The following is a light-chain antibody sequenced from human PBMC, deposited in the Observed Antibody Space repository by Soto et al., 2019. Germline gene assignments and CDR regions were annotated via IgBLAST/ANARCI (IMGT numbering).Light chain of an antibody. CDR3: AAWDDSLRGV. CDR1: SSNIGSNY. Sequence: QSVLTQPPSASGTPGQRVTISCSGSSSNIGSNYVYWYQQLPGTAPKLLIYRNNQRPSGVPDRFSGSKFGTSASLAISGLRSEDEADYYCAAWDDSLRGVFGGGTKLTVL. J-gene: IGLJ2*01. CDR2: RNN. V-gene: IGLV1-47*01.